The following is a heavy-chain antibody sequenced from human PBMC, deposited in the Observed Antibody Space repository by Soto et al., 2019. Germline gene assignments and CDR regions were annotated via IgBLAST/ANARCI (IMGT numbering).Heavy chain of an antibody. CDR3: AKILGYCSSSSCSKDYYYYYYGLDV. Sequence: GGSLRLSCAASGFTFSTYGMHWVRQAPGKGLEWVAVISYDGGNKYYADSVKGRFTISRDNSKNTLFLQMNSLRAEDTAVYYCAKILGYCSSSSCSKDYYYYYYGLDVWGLGTTVTVSS. D-gene: IGHD2-15*01. J-gene: IGHJ6*02. CDR2: ISYDGGNK. CDR1: GFTFSTYG. V-gene: IGHV3-30*18.